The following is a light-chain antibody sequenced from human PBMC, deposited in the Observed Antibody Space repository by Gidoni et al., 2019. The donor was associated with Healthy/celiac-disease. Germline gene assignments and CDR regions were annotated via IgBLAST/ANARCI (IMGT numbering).Light chain of an antibody. CDR1: SSNIGAGYD. CDR2: GNS. J-gene: IGLJ2*01. V-gene: IGLV1-40*01. CDR3: QSYDSSLSGVV. Sequence: QSVLTQPPSVSGAPGQRVTISCTGSSSNIGAGYDVHWYQPLPGTAPKLLIYGNSNRPSGVPDRFSGSKSGTSASLAITGLQAEDEADYYCQSYDSSLSGVVFGGGTKLT.